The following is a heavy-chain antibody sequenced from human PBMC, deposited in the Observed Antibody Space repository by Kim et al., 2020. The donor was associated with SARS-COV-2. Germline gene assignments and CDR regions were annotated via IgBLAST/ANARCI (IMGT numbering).Heavy chain of an antibody. V-gene: IGHV1-18*04. CDR3: ARDLRHYYGSSGRGVGDY. Sequence: ASVKVSCKTSGYTFSSYGISWVRQAPGQGLEWMGWISAYNGETSSAQKVQGRVTLTTDTSTSTAYMELRSLRSDDTAVYYCARDLRHYYGSSGRGVGDYWGQGTLVTVSS. CDR2: ISAYNGET. CDR1: GYTFSSYG. D-gene: IGHD3-10*01. J-gene: IGHJ4*02.